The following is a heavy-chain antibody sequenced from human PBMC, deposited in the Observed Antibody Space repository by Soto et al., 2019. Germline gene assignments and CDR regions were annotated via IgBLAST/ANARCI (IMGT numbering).Heavy chain of an antibody. J-gene: IGHJ6*02. Sequence: QVQLVQSGAEVKKPGSSVKVSCKASGGTLSNYGISWVRQAPGQGLEWMGGVIPVFGTANYAQKFQGRVTITAAESTTTVYMDVSSLRSDATAMYYCARGDATKIVVTTYYGMDVWGQGTTVTVSS. D-gene: IGHD4-17*01. CDR1: GGTLSNYG. CDR3: ARGDATKIVVTTYYGMDV. V-gene: IGHV1-69*12. CDR2: VIPVFGTA.